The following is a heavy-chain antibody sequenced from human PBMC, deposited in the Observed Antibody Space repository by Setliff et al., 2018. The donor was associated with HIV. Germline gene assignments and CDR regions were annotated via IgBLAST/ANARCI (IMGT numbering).Heavy chain of an antibody. Sequence: SETLSLTCTVSGASISSHNYYWGWIRQSPGKGLEWIASIRSSGNTYYNPSLKSRVTISEDTSRNQFSLRLSSVTAADTAIYYCARVPTSSWYVTTQRTKEYFHHWGQGTLVTVSS. CDR3: ARVPTSSWYVTTQRTKEYFHH. D-gene: IGHD6-13*01. V-gene: IGHV4-39*07. J-gene: IGHJ1*01. CDR2: IRSSGNT. CDR1: GASISSHNYY.